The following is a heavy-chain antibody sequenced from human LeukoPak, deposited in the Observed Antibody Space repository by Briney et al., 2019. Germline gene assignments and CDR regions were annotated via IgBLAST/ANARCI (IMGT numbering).Heavy chain of an antibody. D-gene: IGHD3-10*01. V-gene: IGHV4-39*01. J-gene: IGHJ6*03. Sequence: ASETLSLTCTVSGGSISSSSYYWGWIRQPPGKGLEWIGSIYYSGSTYYNPSLKSRVTISVDTSKNQFSLKLSSVTAADTAVYYCASGSASYSYYYYMDVWGKGTTVTISS. CDR3: ASGSASYSYYYYMDV. CDR2: IYYSGST. CDR1: GGSISSSSYY.